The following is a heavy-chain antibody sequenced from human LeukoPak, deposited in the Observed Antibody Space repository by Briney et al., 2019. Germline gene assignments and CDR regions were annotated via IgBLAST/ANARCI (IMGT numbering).Heavy chain of an antibody. V-gene: IGHV3-30-3*01. D-gene: IGHD3-22*01. CDR3: ARGPSSYYDSSGYSHYFDY. J-gene: IGHJ4*02. CDR2: VSYDGNNK. CDR1: GFTFTSYA. Sequence: GGSLRLSCAASGFTFTSYAMNWVRQAPGKGLEWVAIVSYDGNNKYYTDSVKGRFTISRENPRNMLFLQMSSLRAEDTAVYYCARGPSSYYDSSGYSHYFDYWGLGTLVTVSS.